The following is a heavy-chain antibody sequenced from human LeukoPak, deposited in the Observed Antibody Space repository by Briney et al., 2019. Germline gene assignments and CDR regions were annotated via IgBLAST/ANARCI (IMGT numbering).Heavy chain of an antibody. CDR3: VRNNTMVRGVARFNLFDP. V-gene: IGHV4-38-2*01. CDR2: VYHSGST. CDR1: GYSISNGDY. D-gene: IGHD3-10*01. J-gene: IGHJ5*02. Sequence: KPSETLSLTCAVSGYSISNGDYWGWIRQPPGKGQEWIGSVYHSGSTSYNPSLKSRVTISVDTSKNQFSLKLSSVTAADTAVYYCVRNNTMVRGVARFNLFDPWGQGTLVTVSS.